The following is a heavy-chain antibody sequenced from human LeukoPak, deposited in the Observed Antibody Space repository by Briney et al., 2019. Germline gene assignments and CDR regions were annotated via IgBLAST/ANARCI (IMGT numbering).Heavy chain of an antibody. V-gene: IGHV3-7*01. CDR1: GFTFSTFW. D-gene: IGHD1-1*01. Sequence: GGSLRLSCAASGFTFSTFWMSWVRQAPGKGLGWVANINQGGTEKYYVDSMKGRFTVSRDNAKNSLYLQMDSLRAEDTAVYYCARGGTFVSDYWGQGTLVTVSS. CDR3: ARGGTFVSDY. J-gene: IGHJ4*02. CDR2: INQGGTEK.